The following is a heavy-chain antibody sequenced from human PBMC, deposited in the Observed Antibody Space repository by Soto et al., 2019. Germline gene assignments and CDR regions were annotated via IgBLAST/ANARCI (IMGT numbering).Heavy chain of an antibody. CDR1: GFTFSSYA. J-gene: IGHJ4*02. D-gene: IGHD5-12*01. V-gene: IGHV3-30-3*01. CDR3: ARDTRDGYNSLLWY. CDR2: ISYDGSNK. Sequence: QVQLVESGGGVVQPGRSLRLSCAASGFTFSSYAMHWVRQAPGKGLELVAVISYDGSNKYYADSVKGRFTISRDNSKNTLYRHMNSLRAEDTAVYYCARDTRDGYNSLLWYWGQGTLVTVSS.